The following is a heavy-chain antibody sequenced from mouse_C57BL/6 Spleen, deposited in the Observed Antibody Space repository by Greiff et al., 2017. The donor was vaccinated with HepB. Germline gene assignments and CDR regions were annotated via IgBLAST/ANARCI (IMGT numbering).Heavy chain of an antibody. J-gene: IGHJ2*01. CDR2: IYPGSGST. Sequence: QVHVKQPGAELVKPGASVKMSCKASGYTFTSYWITWVKQRPGQGLEWIGDIYPGSGSTNYNEKFKSKATLTVDTSSSTAYMQLSSLTSEDSAVYYCARHDGYYGGVYWGQGTTLTVSS. CDR3: ARHDGYYGGVY. V-gene: IGHV1-55*01. D-gene: IGHD2-3*01. CDR1: GYTFTSYW.